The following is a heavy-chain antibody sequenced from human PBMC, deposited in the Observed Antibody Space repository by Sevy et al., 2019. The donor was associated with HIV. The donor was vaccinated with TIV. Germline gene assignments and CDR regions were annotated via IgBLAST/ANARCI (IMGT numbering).Heavy chain of an antibody. CDR2: FEEAGEI. J-gene: IGHJ4*02. V-gene: IGHV1-24*01. CDR1: GYTLNYFS. CDR3: ATDIVVGRDY. Sequence: ASVKVSCKVSGYTLNYFSMHWVRQAPGKGLEWMGGFEEAGEILYAQKFQGRVTMTEDTSTDTVYMELSRLRPEDTAVYYCATDIVVGRDYWGQGTLLTVSS. D-gene: IGHD2-2*01.